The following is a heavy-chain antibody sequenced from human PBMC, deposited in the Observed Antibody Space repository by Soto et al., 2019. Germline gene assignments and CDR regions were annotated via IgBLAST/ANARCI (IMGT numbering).Heavy chain of an antibody. V-gene: IGHV4-31*03. Sequence: TVSGGSISSGGYYWSWIRQHPGKGLEWIGYIYYSGSTYYNPSLKSRVTISVDTSKNQFSLKLSSVTAADTAVYYCTRDPPTVGFDYWGQGTLVTVSS. CDR1: GGSISSGGYY. CDR3: TRDPPTVGFDY. D-gene: IGHD4-17*01. J-gene: IGHJ4*02. CDR2: IYYSGST.